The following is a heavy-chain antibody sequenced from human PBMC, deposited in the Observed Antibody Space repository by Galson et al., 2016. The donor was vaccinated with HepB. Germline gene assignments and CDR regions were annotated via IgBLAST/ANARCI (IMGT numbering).Heavy chain of an antibody. V-gene: IGHV1-3*01. CDR1: GYTFSTYA. Sequence: SVKVSCRASGYTFSTYAMHWVRQAPGQRLEWMGWINAVNGNTKYSQKFQGRVTMTRDTPARTAYMELSSLTSEDTAVYYCARGLRGVVGGNYYYYGMDVWGQGTTVSVSS. D-gene: IGHD1-26*01. CDR3: ARGLRGVVGGNYYYYGMDV. J-gene: IGHJ6*02. CDR2: INAVNGNT.